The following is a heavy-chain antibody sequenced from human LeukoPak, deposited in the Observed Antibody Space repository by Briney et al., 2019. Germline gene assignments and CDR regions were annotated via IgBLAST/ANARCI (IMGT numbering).Heavy chain of an antibody. CDR1: GYTFTSYY. Sequence: ASVKVSCKASGYTFTSYYMHWVRQAPGQRLEWMAWINAGNGNAKYSQKFQGRVTITRDTSASTAYMELSSLRPEDTAVYYCARVPLHDRNDYYYPHWGQGTVVTVSS. CDR3: ARVPLHDRNDYYYPH. D-gene: IGHD3-22*01. V-gene: IGHV1-3*01. J-gene: IGHJ1*01. CDR2: INAGNGNA.